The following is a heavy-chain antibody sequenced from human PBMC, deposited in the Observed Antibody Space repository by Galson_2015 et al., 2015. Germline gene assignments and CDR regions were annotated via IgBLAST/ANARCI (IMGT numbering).Heavy chain of an antibody. CDR2: IIPIFGTA. J-gene: IGHJ5*02. CDR1: GGTFSSYA. Sequence: SVKVSCKASGGTFSSYAISWVRQAPGQGLEWMGGIIPIFGTANYAQKFQGRVTITADESTSTAYMELSSLRSEDTAVYYCARAHLVSSSWCGWFDPWGQGTLVTVSS. CDR3: ARAHLVSSSWCGWFDP. V-gene: IGHV1-69*13. D-gene: IGHD6-13*01.